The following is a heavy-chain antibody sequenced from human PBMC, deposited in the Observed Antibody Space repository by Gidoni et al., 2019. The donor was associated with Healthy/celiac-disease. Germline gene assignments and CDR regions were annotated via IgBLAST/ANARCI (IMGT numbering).Heavy chain of an antibody. CDR1: GFTFSSYA. V-gene: IGHV3-23*01. CDR2: ISGSGGST. Sequence: EVQLLESGGGLVQPGGSLRLSCASSGFTFSSYAMSWVRQAPGKGLEWVSAISGSGGSTYYADSVKGRFTISRDNSKNTLYLQMNSLRAEDTAVYYCAKDLGLWVPASDQNRIFSSDYWGQGTLVTVSS. D-gene: IGHD2-2*01. J-gene: IGHJ4*02. CDR3: AKDLGLWVPASDQNRIFSSDY.